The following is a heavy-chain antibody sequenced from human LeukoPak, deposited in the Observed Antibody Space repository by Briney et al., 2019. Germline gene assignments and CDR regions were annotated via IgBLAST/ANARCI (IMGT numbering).Heavy chain of an antibody. D-gene: IGHD2-15*01. Sequence: PGGSLRLSCAASGFTFSSYSMNRVRQAPGKGLEWVSSISSSSSYIYYADSVKGRFTISRDNAKNSLYLQMNSLRAEDTAVYYCARAHYCSGGGCYLDYWGQGTLVTVSS. CDR1: GFTFSSYS. V-gene: IGHV3-21*01. CDR3: ARAHYCSGGGCYLDY. J-gene: IGHJ4*02. CDR2: ISSSSSYI.